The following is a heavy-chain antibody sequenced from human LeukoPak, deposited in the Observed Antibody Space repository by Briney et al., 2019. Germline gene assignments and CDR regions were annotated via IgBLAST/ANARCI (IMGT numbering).Heavy chain of an antibody. CDR3: ARGGSGISNAFDI. CDR2: LYYSGST. Sequence: SETLSLTCSVSGGSFSSYHWSWIRQPPGKGLEWIGYLYYSGSTNSNPSLKSRVTMSVDTSKNQFSLKLRSVTAGDTAVYYCARGGSGISNAFDIWGQGTMVTVSS. D-gene: IGHD3-10*01. V-gene: IGHV4-59*01. CDR1: GGSFSSYH. J-gene: IGHJ3*02.